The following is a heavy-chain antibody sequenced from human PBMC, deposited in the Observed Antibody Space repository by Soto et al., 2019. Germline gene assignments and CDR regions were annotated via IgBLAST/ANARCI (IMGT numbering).Heavy chain of an antibody. CDR2: IWYDGSNK. V-gene: IGHV3-33*01. CDR1: GFTFSSYG. D-gene: IGHD5-12*01. Sequence: GGSLRLSCAASGFTFSSYGMHWVRQAPGKGLEWVAVIWYDGSNKYYADSVKGRFTISRDNSKNTLYLQMNSLRAEDTAVYYCARGWLRLSYVDVWGKGTTVTVS. J-gene: IGHJ6*03. CDR3: ARGWLRLSYVDV.